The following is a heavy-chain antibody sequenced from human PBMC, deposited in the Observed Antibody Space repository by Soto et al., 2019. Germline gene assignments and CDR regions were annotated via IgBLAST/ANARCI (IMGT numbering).Heavy chain of an antibody. D-gene: IGHD6-19*01. V-gene: IGHV3-30*18. Sequence: QVPLVESGGGVVQPGRSLRLSCTTSGFTFSSYGMHWVRQAPGKGLEWVTVISYDGSKRYYADSVKGRFTISRDNSKNTLYLQMNSLRTEETAVYYCAKEWGSGWSWAYNWFDPWGQGTLVTVSS. CDR1: GFTFSSYG. J-gene: IGHJ5*02. CDR3: AKEWGSGWSWAYNWFDP. CDR2: ISYDGSKR.